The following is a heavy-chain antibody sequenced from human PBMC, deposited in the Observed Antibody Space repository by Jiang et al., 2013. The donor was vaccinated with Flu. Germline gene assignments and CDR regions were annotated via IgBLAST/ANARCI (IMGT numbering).Heavy chain of an antibody. J-gene: IGHJ4*02. CDR3: ARALSTNWNYVLDY. V-gene: IGHV4-59*01. D-gene: IGHD1-7*01. Sequence: GLVKPSETLSLTCTVSGGSISSYCWSWIRQPPGKGLEWIGYIYYSGSTNYNPSLKSRVTISVDTSKNQFSLKLSSVAAADTAVYYCARALSTNWNYVLDYWGQGTLVTVSS. CDR1: GGSISSYC. CDR2: IYYSGST.